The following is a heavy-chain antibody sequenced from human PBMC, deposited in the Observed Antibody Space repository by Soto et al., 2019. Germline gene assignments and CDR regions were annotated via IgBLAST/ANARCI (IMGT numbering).Heavy chain of an antibody. CDR1: GFTFSSYA. D-gene: IGHD2-15*01. CDR2: ISGSGGST. J-gene: IGHJ6*02. CDR3: AKEYCSGGSCYSPVGGMDV. V-gene: IGHV3-23*01. Sequence: GGSLRLSCAASGFTFSSYAMSWVRQAPGKGLEWVSAISGSGGSTYYAGSVKGRFTISRDNSKNTLYLQMNSLRAEDTAVYYCAKEYCSGGSCYSPVGGMDVWGQGTTVTVSS.